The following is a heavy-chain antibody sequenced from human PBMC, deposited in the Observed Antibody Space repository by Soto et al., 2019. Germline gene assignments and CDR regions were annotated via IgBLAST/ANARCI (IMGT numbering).Heavy chain of an antibody. D-gene: IGHD3-16*01. V-gene: IGHV4-31*03. CDR3: ARTRAGGHYGYYGMDD. CDR2: IYYSGNT. J-gene: IGHJ6*02. Sequence: QVQLEESGPGLVKPSQTLSLTCSVTGGSITTVGYFWTWIRQHPGKGLVWLGSIYYSGNTYHNPSLTSRVSISVDTDETQISLNLNSVTAADTDVDYCARTRAGGHYGYYGMDDWGRGTPVSVSS. CDR1: GGSITTVGYF.